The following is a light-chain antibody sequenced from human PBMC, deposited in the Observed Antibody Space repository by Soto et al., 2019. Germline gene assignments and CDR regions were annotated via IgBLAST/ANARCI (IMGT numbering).Light chain of an antibody. CDR3: QQIYSTPRT. CDR1: RGISSY. CDR2: SGS. V-gene: IGKV1-39*01. J-gene: IGKJ1*01. Sequence: IQLTQSLSSLSASVGDRVSITCQASRGISSYLAWYQQKPGKAPKLLVYSGSTLQSGVPSRFSGSGSETEFTLSISSLQPEDFATYFCQQIYSTPRTFGQGTKVDI.